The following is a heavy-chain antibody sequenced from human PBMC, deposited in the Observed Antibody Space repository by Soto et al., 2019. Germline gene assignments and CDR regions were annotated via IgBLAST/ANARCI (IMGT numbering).Heavy chain of an antibody. Sequence: PSETLSLTCTVSGGSISSSSYYWGWIRQPPGKGLEWIGSIYYSGSTYYNPSLKSRVTISVDTSKNQFSLKLSSVTAADTAVYYCARGISSSWYGAYYYYGMDVWGQGTTVTVSS. CDR2: IYYSGST. CDR1: GGSISSSSYY. CDR3: ARGISSSWYGAYYYYGMDV. J-gene: IGHJ6*02. D-gene: IGHD6-13*01. V-gene: IGHV4-39*01.